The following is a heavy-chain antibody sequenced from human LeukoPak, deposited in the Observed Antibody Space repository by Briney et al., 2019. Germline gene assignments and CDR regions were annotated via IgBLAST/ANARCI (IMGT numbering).Heavy chain of an antibody. J-gene: IGHJ4*02. CDR1: GFTFSSYA. CDR3: AIFGAGDY. V-gene: IGHV1-69*01. D-gene: IGHD4/OR15-4a*01. Sequence: SGGSLRLSCAASGFTFSSYAMSWVRQAPGQGLEWMGGIIPIFGTANYAQKFQGRVTITADESTSTAYMELSSLRSEDTAVYYCAIFGAGDYWGQGTLVTVSS. CDR2: IIPIFGTA.